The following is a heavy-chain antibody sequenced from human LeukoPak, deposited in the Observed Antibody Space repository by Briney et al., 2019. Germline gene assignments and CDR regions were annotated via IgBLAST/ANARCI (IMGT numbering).Heavy chain of an antibody. V-gene: IGHV4-39*07. Sequence: GSLRLSCAASGFTFSSYWMSWVRQPPGKGLEWIGSIYYSGSTYYNPSLKGRVTISVDTSKNQFSLKLSSVTAADTAVYHCARGAIVGNSGYYFDYWGQGTRVTVSS. CDR1: GFTFSSYW. D-gene: IGHD3-22*01. CDR2: IYYSGST. J-gene: IGHJ4*02. CDR3: ARGAIVGNSGYYFDY.